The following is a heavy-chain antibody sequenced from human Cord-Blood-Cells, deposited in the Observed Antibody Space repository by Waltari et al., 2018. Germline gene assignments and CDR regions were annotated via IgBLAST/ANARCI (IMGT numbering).Heavy chain of an antibody. J-gene: IGHJ4*02. V-gene: IGHV1-69*01. CDR1: GGTFSSYA. CDR2: ISPIFGTA. CDR3: ARALGDLWRYYFDY. Sequence: QVQLVQSGAEVKKPGSSVKVSCKASGGTFSSYAISWVRQAPGQGLEGMGGISPIFGTANYAQKFQGRVTITEDESTSTAYMELSSLRSEDTAMYYCARALGDLWRYYFDYWGQGTLVTVSS. D-gene: IGHD3-3*01.